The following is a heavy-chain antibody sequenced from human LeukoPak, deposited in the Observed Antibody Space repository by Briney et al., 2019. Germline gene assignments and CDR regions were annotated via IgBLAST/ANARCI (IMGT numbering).Heavy chain of an antibody. CDR1: GYTFTSYG. CDR3: ARAKEWGELSGPLNGCFDY. J-gene: IGHJ4*02. Sequence: ASVKVSCKASGYTFTSYGISWVRQAPGQGLEWMGWISAYNGNTNYAQKLQGRVTMTTDTSTSTAYMELRSLRSDATAVDYCARAKEWGELSGPLNGCFDYWGQGTLVTVSS. CDR2: ISAYNGNT. D-gene: IGHD2-15*01. V-gene: IGHV1-18*01.